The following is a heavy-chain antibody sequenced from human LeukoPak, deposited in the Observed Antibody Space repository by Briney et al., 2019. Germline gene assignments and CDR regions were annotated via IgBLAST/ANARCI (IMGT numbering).Heavy chain of an antibody. V-gene: IGHV4-59*01. D-gene: IGHD3-10*01. CDR2: IYYSGST. Sequence: PSETLSLTCTVSGGSINDYYWTWIRQPPGKGLEWIGYIYYSGSTNYNPSLKSRVTISLDTPKSQFSLKLSSVTAADTAIYYCARIYGSYSPDYWGQGTLVTVSS. CDR3: ARIYGSYSPDY. CDR1: GGSINDYY. J-gene: IGHJ4*02.